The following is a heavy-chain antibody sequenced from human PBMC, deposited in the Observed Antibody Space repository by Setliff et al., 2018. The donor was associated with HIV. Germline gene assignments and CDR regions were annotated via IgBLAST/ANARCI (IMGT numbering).Heavy chain of an antibody. CDR3: TRELNGHTSSHYYFGLDV. V-gene: IGHV3-66*01. Sequence: PGGSLRLSCAASGFTFSSYAMSWVRQAPGKGLEWVSLIYTGGSTYYADSVKGRFTISRENAKNSLYLQMNNVRAGDTAVYYCTRELNGHTSSHYYFGLDVWGQGTTVTVSS. J-gene: IGHJ6*02. CDR1: GFTFSSYA. D-gene: IGHD6-6*01. CDR2: IYTGGST.